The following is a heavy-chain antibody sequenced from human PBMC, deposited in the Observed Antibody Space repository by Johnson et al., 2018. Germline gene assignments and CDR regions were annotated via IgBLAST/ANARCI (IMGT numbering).Heavy chain of an antibody. CDR2: IKQDGSEK. CDR3: ARVAVACTHLYYYYMDV. J-gene: IGHJ6*03. CDR1: GFTFSRYW. D-gene: IGHD6-19*01. Sequence: VQLVQSGGGLVQPGGSLRLSCAASGFTFSRYWMTWVRQAPGKGLEWVANIKQDGSEKYYVDSVKGRFTFSRDNDRNSLFLQMNSLRDEDTAVYYCARVAVACTHLYYYYMDVWGRGTTVTVS. V-gene: IGHV3-7*01.